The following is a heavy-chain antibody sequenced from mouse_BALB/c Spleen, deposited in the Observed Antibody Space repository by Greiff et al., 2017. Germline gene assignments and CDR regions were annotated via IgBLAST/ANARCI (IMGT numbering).Heavy chain of an antibody. Sequence: QVQLKQSGAELVKPGASVKLSCKASGYTFTSYYMYWVKQRPGQGLEWIGEINPSNGGTNFNEKFKSKATLTVDKSSSTAYMQLSSLTSEDSAVYYCTREGLRYGNYGFAYWGQGTLVTVSA. CDR1: GYTFTSYY. V-gene: IGHV1S81*02. D-gene: IGHD2-1*01. CDR2: INPSNGGT. J-gene: IGHJ3*01. CDR3: TREGLRYGNYGFAY.